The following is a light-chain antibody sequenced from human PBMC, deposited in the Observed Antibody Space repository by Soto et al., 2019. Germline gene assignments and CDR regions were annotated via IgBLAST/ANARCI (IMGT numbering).Light chain of an antibody. CDR3: CSFADSSTFYV. CDR2: EGN. CDR1: SSDFGSYDL. V-gene: IGLV2-23*03. Sequence: QSVLAQPASVYGSPGQSITISCTGTSSDFGSYDLASWYQQHPGKAPKFMIYEGNKRPSGVSDRFSGSKSGNTASLTISGLQAEDEADYFCCSFADSSTFYVFGTGTKVTVL. J-gene: IGLJ1*01.